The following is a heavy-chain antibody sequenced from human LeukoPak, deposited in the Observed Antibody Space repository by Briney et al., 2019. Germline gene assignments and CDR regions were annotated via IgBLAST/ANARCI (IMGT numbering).Heavy chain of an antibody. Sequence: KPSETLSLTCTVSGGSISSSSYYWGWIRQPPGKGLEWIVSIYYSGSTYYNPSLKSRVTISVDTSKNQFSLKLSSVTAADTAVYYCASGYCSSTSCYDPEHFDPWGQGTLVTVSS. CDR1: GGSISSSSYY. D-gene: IGHD2-2*01. V-gene: IGHV4-39*01. CDR3: ASGYCSSTSCYDPEHFDP. J-gene: IGHJ5*02. CDR2: IYYSGST.